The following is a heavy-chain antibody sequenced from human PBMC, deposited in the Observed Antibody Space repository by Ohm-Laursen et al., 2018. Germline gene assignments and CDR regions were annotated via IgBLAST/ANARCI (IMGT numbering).Heavy chain of an antibody. CDR2: IHYSGST. CDR3: ARQEYSSSSPFDY. CDR1: GGSISSYY. Sequence: SETLSLTWTVSGGSISSYYWSWIRQPPGKGLEWLGDIHYSGSTNYNPSLKSQVTISVDTSKNQFSRKLSSVTAADTAVYYCARQEYSSSSPFDYWGQGTLVTVSS. D-gene: IGHD6-6*01. V-gene: IGHV4-59*08. J-gene: IGHJ4*02.